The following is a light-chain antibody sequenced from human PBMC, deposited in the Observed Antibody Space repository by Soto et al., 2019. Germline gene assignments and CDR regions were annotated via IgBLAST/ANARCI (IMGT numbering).Light chain of an antibody. J-gene: IGKJ4*01. CDR1: KRVSPN. V-gene: IGKV3-15*01. CDR3: QQYNEWPLT. CDR2: GAS. Sequence: ETVMTQSPATLSVSPGDRATLSCGASKRVSPNLAWYQQKPGQVPRLLIYGASTRTRDIQAMFSGSGSGTEFTLTISYLQNEDFAVYNCQQYNEWPLTFGGATKVAIE.